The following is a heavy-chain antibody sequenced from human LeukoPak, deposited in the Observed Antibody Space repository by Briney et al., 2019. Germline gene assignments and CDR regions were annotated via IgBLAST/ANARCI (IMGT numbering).Heavy chain of an antibody. J-gene: IGHJ4*02. CDR2: IFYNGST. Sequence: PSQTLSLTCSASGASITSYGYYWTWIRQFPGKGLEWIGNIFYNGSTYYNPSFRGRVTVSFDTSKNQFSLKLNSVTPADTAVYYCARDRMDTALVLFLDYWGQGTLVTVPS. V-gene: IGHV4-31*03. CDR1: GASITSYGYY. D-gene: IGHD5-18*01. CDR3: ARDRMDTALVLFLDY.